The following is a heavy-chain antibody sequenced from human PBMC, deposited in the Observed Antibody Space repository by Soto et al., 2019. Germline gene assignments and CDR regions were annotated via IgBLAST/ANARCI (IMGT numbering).Heavy chain of an antibody. CDR1: GYTFTSYG. J-gene: IGHJ3*02. CDR3: ASSSFYYDSSGFPHDAFDI. D-gene: IGHD3-22*01. Sequence: ASVKVSCKASGYTFTSYGISWVRQAPGQGREWMGWISAYNGNTNYAQKLQGRVTMTTDTSTSTDYMELRSMRSDDTGVYYCASSSFYYDSSGFPHDAFDIWGQGTMVTVSS. V-gene: IGHV1-18*01. CDR2: ISAYNGNT.